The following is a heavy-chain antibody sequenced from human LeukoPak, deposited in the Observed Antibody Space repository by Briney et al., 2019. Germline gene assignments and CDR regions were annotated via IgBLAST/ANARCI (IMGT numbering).Heavy chain of an antibody. CDR3: ARGSIEVAGALQH. D-gene: IGHD6-19*01. CDR1: GYSFTSYD. J-gene: IGHJ1*01. CDR2: MNPNSGNT. V-gene: IGHV1-8*01. Sequence: ASVKVSCKASGYSFTSYDINWVRQATGQGLEWMGWMNPNSGNTGYAQKFQGRVTITRNTSISTAYMELSSLRSEDTAVYYCARGSIEVAGALQHWGQGTLVTVSS.